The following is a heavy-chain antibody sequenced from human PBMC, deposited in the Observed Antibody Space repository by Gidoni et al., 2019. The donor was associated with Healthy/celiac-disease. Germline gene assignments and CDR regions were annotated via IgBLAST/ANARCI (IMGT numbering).Heavy chain of an antibody. V-gene: IGHV3-9*01. CDR2: ISWNSGSI. Sequence: EVQLVESGGGLVQPGRSLRLSCAASGFTFDDYAMHWVRQAPGKGLEWVSGISWNSGSIGYADSVKGRFTISRDNAKNSLYLQMNSLRAEDTALYYCAKDNEGDIAGGFDYWGQGTLVTVSS. D-gene: IGHD5-12*01. J-gene: IGHJ4*02. CDR3: AKDNEGDIAGGFDY. CDR1: GFTFDDYA.